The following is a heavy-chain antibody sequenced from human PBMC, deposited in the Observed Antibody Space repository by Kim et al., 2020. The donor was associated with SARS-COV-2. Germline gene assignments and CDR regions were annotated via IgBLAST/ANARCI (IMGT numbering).Heavy chain of an antibody. V-gene: IGHV4-59*01. CDR3: AGTHNWFDP. CDR2: GST. Sequence: GSTNYNPSLKSRVTISVDTSKNQFSLTLSSVTAADTAVYYCAGTHNWFDPWGQGTLVTVSS. J-gene: IGHJ5*02.